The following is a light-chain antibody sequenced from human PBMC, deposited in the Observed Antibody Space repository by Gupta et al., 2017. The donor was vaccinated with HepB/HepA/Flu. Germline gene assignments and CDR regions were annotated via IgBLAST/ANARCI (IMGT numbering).Light chain of an antibody. CDR1: SSAVGSDNL. V-gene: IGLV2-23*02. Sequence: QSALTQPASASGSPGQSITISCTGTSSAVGSDNLVSWYQQHPGKAPKLMIYEVSKRPSAVSNRFSGSKSGNTASLTITGLQAEDEADYYCCSYAGSSTFVVFGGGTKLTVL. CDR2: EVS. J-gene: IGLJ2*01. CDR3: CSYAGSSTFVV.